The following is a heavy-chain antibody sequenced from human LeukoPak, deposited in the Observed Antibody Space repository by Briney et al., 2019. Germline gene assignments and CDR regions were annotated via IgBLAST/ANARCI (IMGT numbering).Heavy chain of an antibody. J-gene: IGHJ4*02. CDR3: ARAATYYYDSSGYYKTYYFDY. D-gene: IGHD3-22*01. CDR2: IIPILGIA. CDR1: GGTFSSYA. Sequence: WASVKVSCKASGGTFSSYAICWVRQAPGQGLEWMGRIIPILGIANYAQKFQGRVTITADRSTSTAYMELSSLRSEDTAVYYCARAATYYYDSSGYYKTYYFDYWGQGTLVTVSS. V-gene: IGHV1-69*04.